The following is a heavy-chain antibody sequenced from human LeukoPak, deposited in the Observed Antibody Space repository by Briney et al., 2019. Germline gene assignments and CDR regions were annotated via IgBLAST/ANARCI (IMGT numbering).Heavy chain of an antibody. J-gene: IGHJ4*02. D-gene: IGHD2-15*01. CDR1: GFTFSSYW. Sequence: GGSLRLSCAASGFTFSSYWMSCVRAALGKGLECVAHINLNGGEKYYVESVNGRFTNTRENAKNSLYLLMNNLRAEDTAVYYCARDARVGIDYWGQGTLVTVSS. CDR3: ARDARVGIDY. CDR2: INLNGGEK. V-gene: IGHV3-7*01.